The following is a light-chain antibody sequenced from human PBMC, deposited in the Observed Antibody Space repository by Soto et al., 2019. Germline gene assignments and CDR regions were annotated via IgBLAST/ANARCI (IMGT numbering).Light chain of an antibody. CDR1: SSDVGGYNL. J-gene: IGLJ3*02. V-gene: IGLV2-23*01. CDR2: EAN. CDR3: SSYAGNNTSV. Sequence: QSALTQPASVSGSPGQSITIYCTGTSSDVGGYNLVSWYQQHPGKAPKFIIYEANERPSGVSYRFSGSKSGNTASLTISGLQADDEADYYCSSYAGNNTSVFGGGTKLTVL.